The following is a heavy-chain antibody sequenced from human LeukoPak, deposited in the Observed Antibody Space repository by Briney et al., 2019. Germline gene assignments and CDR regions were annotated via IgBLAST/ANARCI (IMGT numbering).Heavy chain of an antibody. J-gene: IGHJ4*02. V-gene: IGHV1-2*02. CDR3: AREDCSSTSCDTVFDY. D-gene: IGHD2-2*02. CDR1: GYTFTGYY. CDR2: INPNSGCT. Sequence: GASVKVSCKASGYTFTGYYMHWVRQAPGQGLEWMGWINPNSGCTNYAQKFQGRVTMTRDTSISTAYMELSRLRSDDTAVYYCAREDCSSTSCDTVFDYWGQGTLVTVSS.